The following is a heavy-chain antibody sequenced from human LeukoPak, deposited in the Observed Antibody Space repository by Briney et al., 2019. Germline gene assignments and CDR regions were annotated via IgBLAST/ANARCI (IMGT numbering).Heavy chain of an antibody. V-gene: IGHV4-31*03. CDR1: GGSISSGGYY. CDR2: IYYSGST. J-gene: IGHJ4*02. Sequence: SQTLSLTCTVSGGSISSGGYYWSWIRQHPGKGLEWIGYIYYSGSTYYNPSLKSRVTISVDTSKNQFSLKLSSVTAADTAVYYCARVGYYDSSGYSRPTYYFDYWGQGTLVTVSS. CDR3: ARVGYYDSSGYSRPTYYFDY. D-gene: IGHD3-22*01.